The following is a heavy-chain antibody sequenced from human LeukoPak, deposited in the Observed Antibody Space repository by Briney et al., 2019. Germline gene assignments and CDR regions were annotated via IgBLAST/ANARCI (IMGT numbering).Heavy chain of an antibody. J-gene: IGHJ6*02. CDR1: GGSISSYY. CDR3: ARHMVNYYYYGMDV. V-gene: IGHV4-59*08. CDR2: IYYSGST. Sequence: SETLSLTCTVSGGSISSYYWSWIRQPPGKGLEWIGYIYYSGSTNYNPSLKSRVTISVDTSKNQFSLKLSSVTAADTAVYYCARHMVNYYYYGMDVWGQGTTVTVSS. D-gene: IGHD5-18*01.